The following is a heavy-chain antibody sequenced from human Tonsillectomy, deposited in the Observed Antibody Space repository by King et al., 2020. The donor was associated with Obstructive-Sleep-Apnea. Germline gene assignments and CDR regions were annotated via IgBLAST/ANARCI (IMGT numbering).Heavy chain of an antibody. D-gene: IGHD6-13*01. CDR1: GFSFGSDM. V-gene: IGHV3-74*01. J-gene: IGHJ3*01. CDR3: ARGAANVFYL. Sequence: VQLVESGGGFAQPGGSLRLSCAASGFSFGSDMMHWVRQAPGRGLGWVSRINNDGNSTIYADSVKGRFTVSRDNTKNTVYLEMNSLRDEDTGVYSCARGAANVFYLWGQGTMVTVSS. CDR2: INNDGNST.